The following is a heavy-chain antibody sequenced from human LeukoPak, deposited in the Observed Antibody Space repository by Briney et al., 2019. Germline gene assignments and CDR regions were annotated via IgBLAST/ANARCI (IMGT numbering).Heavy chain of an antibody. V-gene: IGHV1-46*01. Sequence: ASVKVSCKAFGYTFTSNYMHWVRQAPGQGPEWMGVISPSGGSTTYAQKFQGRVTMTEDTSTDTAYMELSSLRSEDTAVYYCATTFPDGDCRYYYYYYMDVWGKGTTVTISS. CDR2: ISPSGGST. D-gene: IGHD2-21*02. CDR3: ATTFPDGDCRYYYYYYMDV. J-gene: IGHJ6*03. CDR1: GYTFTSNY.